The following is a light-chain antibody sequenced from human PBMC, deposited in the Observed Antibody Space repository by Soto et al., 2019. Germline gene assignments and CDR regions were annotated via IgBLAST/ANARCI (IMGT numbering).Light chain of an antibody. CDR3: QQRSNWPPT. Sequence: EIVLTQSPATLSLSPVERATLSCGASQSVSSSYLAWYQQKPGQAPRLLIYDASNRATGIPARFSGSGSGTDFTLTISSLEPEDFAVYYCQQRSNWPPTFGQGTKVDIK. V-gene: IGKV3-11*01. J-gene: IGKJ1*01. CDR2: DAS. CDR1: QSVSSSY.